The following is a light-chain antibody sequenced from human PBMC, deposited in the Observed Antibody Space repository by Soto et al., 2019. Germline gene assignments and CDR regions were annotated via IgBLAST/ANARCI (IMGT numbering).Light chain of an antibody. J-gene: IGLJ1*01. Sequence: QAVVTQSPSVSGAPGQRVTISCTGSGSNIGAGYDIHWYQQVPGTAPKPLIYANTNRASGVPDRFSGSKSGTSASLAITGLQAEDEADYYCQSYDTSLSGYVFGPGTKLTVL. CDR2: ANT. CDR1: GSNIGAGYD. CDR3: QSYDTSLSGYV. V-gene: IGLV1-40*01.